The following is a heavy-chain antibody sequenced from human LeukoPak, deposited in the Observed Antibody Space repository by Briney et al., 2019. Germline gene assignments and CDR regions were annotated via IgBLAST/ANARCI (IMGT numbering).Heavy chain of an antibody. Sequence: ASVKVSCKASGYTFTGYYMHWVRQAPGQGREWMGWINPNSGGTNYAQKFQGRVTMTRDTSISTAYMELSRLSSDDTAVYYCARALDIVATAFGYWGQGTLVTASS. CDR2: INPNSGGT. CDR3: ARALDIVATAFGY. V-gene: IGHV1-2*02. CDR1: GYTFTGYY. D-gene: IGHD5-12*01. J-gene: IGHJ4*02.